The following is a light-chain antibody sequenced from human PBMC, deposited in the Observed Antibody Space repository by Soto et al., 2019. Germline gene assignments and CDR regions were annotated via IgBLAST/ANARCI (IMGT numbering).Light chain of an antibody. CDR2: AAS. Sequence: DIQMTQSPSSLSASVGDRVTITCRASQSISSYLNWYQQKPGKVPKLLIYAASSLQSGVPSRFSGSGSRTDFTLTISSLQPEDFATYYCQQSYSTPRTFGQGTKVEIK. CDR1: QSISSY. V-gene: IGKV1-39*01. J-gene: IGKJ1*01. CDR3: QQSYSTPRT.